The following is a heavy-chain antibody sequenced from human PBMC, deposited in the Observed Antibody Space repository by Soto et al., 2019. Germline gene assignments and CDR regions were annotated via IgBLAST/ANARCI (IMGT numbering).Heavy chain of an antibody. V-gene: IGHV3-21*01. Sequence: GGSLRLSCVAFGFTVGDCGMNWVRQAPGKGLEWVSSIGGGGDIFYADSVKGRFTISRDDAKNSLSLQLNGLRVEDSGVYYCARGGYPRYWGQGALVTVSS. J-gene: IGHJ4*02. CDR2: IGGGGDI. CDR1: GFTVGDCG. D-gene: IGHD5-12*01. CDR3: ARGGYPRY.